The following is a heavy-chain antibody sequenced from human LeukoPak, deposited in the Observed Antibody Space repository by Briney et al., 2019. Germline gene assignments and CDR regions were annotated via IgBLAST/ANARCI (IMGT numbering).Heavy chain of an antibody. D-gene: IGHD2-2*01. CDR3: ARARYCSSTSCYGSSYFQH. V-gene: IGHV4-34*01. J-gene: IGHJ1*01. CDR2: INHSGST. Sequence: SETLSLTCAVYGGSFSGYYWSWIRQPPGKGLEWIGEINHSGSTNYNPSLKSRVTISVDTPKNQFSLKLSSVTAADTAVYYCARARYCSSTSCYGSSYFQHWGQGTLVTVSS. CDR1: GGSFSGYY.